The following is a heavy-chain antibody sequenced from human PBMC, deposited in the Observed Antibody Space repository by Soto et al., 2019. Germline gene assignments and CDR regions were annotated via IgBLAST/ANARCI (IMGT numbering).Heavy chain of an antibody. CDR3: ASGVAGILTLDY. CDR1: GYTFTSYA. J-gene: IGHJ4*02. CDR2: INAGNGNT. Sequence: ASGKVSCKASGYTFTSYAMHWVRQAPGQRLEWMGWINAGNGNTKYSQKFQGRVTITRDTSASTAYMELSSLRSEDTAVYYCASGVAGILTLDYWGQGTLVTVSS. V-gene: IGHV1-3*01. D-gene: IGHD6-19*01.